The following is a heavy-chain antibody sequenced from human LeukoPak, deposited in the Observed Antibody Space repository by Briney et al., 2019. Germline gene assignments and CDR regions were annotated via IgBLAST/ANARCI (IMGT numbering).Heavy chain of an antibody. CDR3: THYYDSSGSHPTRNFDY. CDR2: IKSKTAGGTT. V-gene: IGHV3-15*01. CDR1: GFTLSNAW. D-gene: IGHD3-22*01. J-gene: IGHJ4*02. Sequence: PGGSLRLSCAASGFTLSNAWMSWVRQAPGKGLEWVGRIKSKTAGGTTDFAAPMKGRFTISRDDSKTTLHLEMNSLKTEDTAVYYCTHYYDSSGSHPTRNFDYWGQGTLVTVSS.